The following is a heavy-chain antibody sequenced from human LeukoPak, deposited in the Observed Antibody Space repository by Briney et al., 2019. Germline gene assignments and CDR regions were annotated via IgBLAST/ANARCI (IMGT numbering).Heavy chain of an antibody. J-gene: IGHJ5*02. Sequence: ASVKVSCKASGYTFTSYGISWVRQAPGQGLEWMGWISAYNGNTNYAQKLQGRVTITTDTSTSTAYMELRSLRSDDTAVYYCARAVLLRGWFDPWGQGTLVTVSS. CDR1: GYTFTSYG. CDR3: ARAVLLRGWFDP. CDR2: ISAYNGNT. D-gene: IGHD2-21*01. V-gene: IGHV1-18*01.